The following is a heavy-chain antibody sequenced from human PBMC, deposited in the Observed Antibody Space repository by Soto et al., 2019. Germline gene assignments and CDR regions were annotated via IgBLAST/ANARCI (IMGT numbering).Heavy chain of an antibody. CDR1: GGSISSSSYY. D-gene: IGHD6-13*01. J-gene: IGHJ5*02. V-gene: IGHV4-39*01. CDR2: IYYSGST. Sequence: SETLSLTCTVSGGSISSSSYYWGWIRQPPGKGLEWIGSIYYSGSTYYNPSLKSRVTISVDTSKNQFSLKLSSVTAADTAVYYCARRAHSSSWDANWFDPWGQGTLVTVSS. CDR3: ARRAHSSSWDANWFDP.